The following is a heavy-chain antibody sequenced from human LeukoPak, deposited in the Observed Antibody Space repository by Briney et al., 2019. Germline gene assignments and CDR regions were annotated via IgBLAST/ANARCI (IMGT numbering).Heavy chain of an antibody. CDR1: GYTFTSYD. V-gene: IGHV1-8*01. J-gene: IGHJ4*02. CDR3: ARSIRLQLPHWD. D-gene: IGHD1-1*01. Sequence: ASVKVSCKASGYTFTSYDINWVRQATGQGLEWVGWMNPNSGNTGYAQKFQGRVTMTRNTSISTAYMELSSLRSEDTAVYYCARSIRLQLPHWDWGQGTLVTVSS. CDR2: MNPNSGNT.